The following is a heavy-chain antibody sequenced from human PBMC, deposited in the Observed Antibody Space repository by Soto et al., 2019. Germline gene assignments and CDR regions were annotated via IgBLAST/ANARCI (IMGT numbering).Heavy chain of an antibody. CDR2: INPTSGST. V-gene: IGHV1-46*01. CDR3: ARDLAAGDH. J-gene: IGHJ4*02. D-gene: IGHD6-13*01. CDR1: GYTFTNYY. Sequence: QVQLVQSGAEVKKPGASVKVSCKASGYTFTNYYIHWVRQAPGQGLEWMGIINPTSGSTNYAQKVQGRVTLTYAASTTTVYMELSGLRSEDTAVLYCARDLAAGDHWGQGTLVTVSS.